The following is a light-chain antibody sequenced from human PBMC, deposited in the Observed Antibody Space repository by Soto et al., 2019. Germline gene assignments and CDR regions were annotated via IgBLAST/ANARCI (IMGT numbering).Light chain of an antibody. CDR2: QVT. V-gene: IGLV2-14*01. CDR3: TSYTAFSTDML. CDR1: SSDVGNYNF. Sequence: QSVLTQPASVSGSPGQSITISCTGTSSDVGNYNFVSWYQHHAGTAPKLIIYQVTNRPSGVSDRFSGSKSGDTASLTISGLQAEDEADYYCTSYTAFSTDMLFGGGTKVTVL. J-gene: IGLJ2*01.